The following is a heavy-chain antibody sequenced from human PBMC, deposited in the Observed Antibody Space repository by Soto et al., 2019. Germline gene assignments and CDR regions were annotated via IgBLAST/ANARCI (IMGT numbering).Heavy chain of an antibody. J-gene: IGHJ4*02. D-gene: IGHD3-22*01. V-gene: IGHV3-30*18. CDR1: GFTFSTYG. CDR2: ISYDGINK. CDR3: AKDLFSNYYDSSGYYYGSDF. Sequence: LGLSCAASGFTFSTYGMHWVRQAPGKGLECLAVISYDGINKYYADSVKGRFTISRDNSKNTLSLQMNSLRLEDTAVYYCAKDLFSNYYDSSGYYYGSDFWGQGTLVTVSS.